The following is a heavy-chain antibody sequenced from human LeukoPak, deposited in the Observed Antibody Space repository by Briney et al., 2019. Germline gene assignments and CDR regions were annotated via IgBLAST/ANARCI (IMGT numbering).Heavy chain of an antibody. V-gene: IGHV1-18*01. CDR3: ARDSYFKGYSGSTAHDY. CDR2: ISDDNGDT. CDR1: GYTFTSYG. D-gene: IGHD5-12*01. Sequence: ASVKVSCKASGYTFTSYGITWVRQAPGQGLEGMGWISDDNGDTKYAQKLQGRVTMTTDTSTSTAYMELRSLRSDDTAVYYCARDSYFKGYSGSTAHDYWGQGTLVTVSS. J-gene: IGHJ4*02.